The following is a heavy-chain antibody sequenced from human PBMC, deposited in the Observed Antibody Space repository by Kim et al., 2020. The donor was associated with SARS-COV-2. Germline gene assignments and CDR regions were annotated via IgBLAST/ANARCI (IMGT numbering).Heavy chain of an antibody. CDR3: ARGYSYGSYYYYGMDV. V-gene: IGHV3-48*03. CDR1: GLTFDTYE. Sequence: GGSLRLSCAASGLTFDTYEMNWVRQAPGKGLDWVSYISSTAYTIYYADSVKGRFTISRDNAKNALYLQMNSLRAEDTAIYYCARGYSYGSYYYYGMDVWGQCTTVTVSS. J-gene: IGHJ6*02. D-gene: IGHD5-18*01. CDR2: ISSTAYTI.